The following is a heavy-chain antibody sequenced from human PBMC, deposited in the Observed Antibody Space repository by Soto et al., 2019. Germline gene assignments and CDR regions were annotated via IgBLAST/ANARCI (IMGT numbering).Heavy chain of an antibody. CDR3: AADLGYDSSGYYYPAFDY. V-gene: IGHV1-58*01. J-gene: IGHJ4*02. CDR1: GFTFTSSA. D-gene: IGHD3-22*01. CDR2: IVVGSGNT. Sequence: ASVKVSCKASGFTFTSSAVQWVRQARGQRLEWIGWIVVGSGNTNYAQKFQERVTITRDMSTSTAYMELSSLRSEDTAVYYCAADLGYDSSGYYYPAFDYWGQGTLVTV.